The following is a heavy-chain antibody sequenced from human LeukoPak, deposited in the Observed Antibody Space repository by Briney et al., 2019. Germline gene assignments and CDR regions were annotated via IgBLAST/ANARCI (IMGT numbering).Heavy chain of an antibody. D-gene: IGHD1/OR15-1a*01. J-gene: IGHJ4*02. CDR1: EYNFTNYW. CDR2: FYPDDSDV. CDR3: ARRGYSRVWNNLDY. V-gene: IGHV5-51*01. Sequence: GESLKISCQGSEYNFTNYWSGWVRQKPGKGLEWMGIFYPDDSDVKYSPSFRGLVTISVDKSISSAYLQWSSLRASDTAIYYCARRGYSRVWNNLDYWGQGTLVTVSS.